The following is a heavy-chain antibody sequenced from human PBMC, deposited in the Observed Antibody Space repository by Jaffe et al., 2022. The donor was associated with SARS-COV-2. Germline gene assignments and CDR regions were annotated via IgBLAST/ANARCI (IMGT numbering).Heavy chain of an antibody. CDR3: AKEDDFWSGYEGMRWGGGIDY. CDR2: ISGSGGST. Sequence: EVQLLESGGGLVQPGGSLRLSCAASGFTFSSYAMSWVRQAPGKGLEWVSAISGSGGSTYYADSVKGRFTISRDNSKNTLYLQMNSLRAEDTAVYYCAKEDDFWSGYEGMRWGGGIDYWGQGTLVTVSS. CDR1: GFTFSSYA. D-gene: IGHD3-3*01. J-gene: IGHJ4*02. V-gene: IGHV3-23*01.